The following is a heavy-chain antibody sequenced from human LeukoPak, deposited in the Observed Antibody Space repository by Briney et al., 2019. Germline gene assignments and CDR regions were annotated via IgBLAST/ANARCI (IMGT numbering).Heavy chain of an antibody. V-gene: IGHV1-18*01. CDR1: GYTFTSYA. J-gene: IGHJ6*03. D-gene: IGHD2-2*01. CDR3: ARDVVVPAAMFYYYYYYMDV. CDR2: ISAYNGNT. Sequence: ASVKVSCKASGYTFTSYAMNWVRQAPGQGLEWMGWISAYNGNTNYAQKLQGRVTMTTDTSTSTAYMELRSLRSDDTAVYYCARDVVVPAAMFYYYYYYMDVWGKGTTVTASS.